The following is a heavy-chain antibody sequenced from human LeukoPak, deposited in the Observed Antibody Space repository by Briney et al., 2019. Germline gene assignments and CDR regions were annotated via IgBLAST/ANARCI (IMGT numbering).Heavy chain of an antibody. CDR3: ARHLAGVDYYGSGSSFDY. V-gene: IGHV1-69*04. D-gene: IGHD3-10*01. Sequence: SVKVSCKASGGTFSSYAISWVRQAPGQGLEWMGRIIPILGIANYAQKFQGRVTITADKSTSTAYMELSSLRSEDTAVYYCARHLAGVDYYGSGSSFDYWGQGTLVTVSS. CDR1: GGTFSSYA. CDR2: IIPILGIA. J-gene: IGHJ4*02.